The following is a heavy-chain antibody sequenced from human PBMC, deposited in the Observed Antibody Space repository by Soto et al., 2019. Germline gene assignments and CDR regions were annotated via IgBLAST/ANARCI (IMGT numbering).Heavy chain of an antibody. D-gene: IGHD6-19*01. CDR2: INAGNGNT. V-gene: IGHV1-3*01. CDR1: GYTFTSYA. J-gene: IGHJ4*02. CDR3: ARDYSSGWYPSKY. Sequence: SVKVSCKASGYTFTSYAMHWVRQAPGQRLEWMGWINAGNGNTKYSQKFQGRVTITRDTSASTAYMELSSLRSEDTAVYYCARDYSSGWYPSKYWGQLTLLTVSS.